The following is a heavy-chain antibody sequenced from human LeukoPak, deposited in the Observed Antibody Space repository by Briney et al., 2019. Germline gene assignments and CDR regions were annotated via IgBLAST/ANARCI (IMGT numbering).Heavy chain of an antibody. CDR1: GFTFSSYA. CDR3: AKDPFKGYSSSRGSWFDP. J-gene: IGHJ5*02. D-gene: IGHD6-13*01. V-gene: IGHV3-23*01. CDR2: ISGSGGST. Sequence: GGSLRLSCAASGFTFSSYAMSWVRQAPGKGLEWVSAISGSGGSTYYADSVKGRFTISGDNSKNTLYLQMNSLRAEDTAVYYCAKDPFKGYSSSRGSWFDPWGQGTLVTVSS.